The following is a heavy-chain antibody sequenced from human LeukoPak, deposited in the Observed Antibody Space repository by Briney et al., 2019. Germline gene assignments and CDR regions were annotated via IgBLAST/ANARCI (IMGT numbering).Heavy chain of an antibody. Sequence: PGGSLRLSCAASGFILNNYYMHWVRQAPGKGLEWVASIQHGGGNQYYVDSVKGRFTISRDNSKNTLYLQMNSLRTEDTAVYYCAKREAVAAMSDLDHWSQGTLVTVSS. J-gene: IGHJ4*02. CDR3: AKREAVAAMSDLDH. CDR1: GFILNNYY. CDR2: IQHGGGNQ. D-gene: IGHD6-19*01. V-gene: IGHV3-30*02.